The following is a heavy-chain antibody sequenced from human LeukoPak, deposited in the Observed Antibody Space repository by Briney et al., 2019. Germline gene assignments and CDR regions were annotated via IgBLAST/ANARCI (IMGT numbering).Heavy chain of an antibody. CDR2: IWYDGSNK. CDR1: GFTFSSYG. CDR3: ARLPGSSGYYYFNY. Sequence: GGSLRLSCAASGFTFSSYGMHWVRQAPGKGLEWVAVIWYDGSNKYYADSVKGRFTISRDNSKNTLYLQMNSLRAEDTAVYYCARLPGSSGYYYFNYWGQGTLVTVSS. V-gene: IGHV3-33*01. J-gene: IGHJ4*02. D-gene: IGHD3-22*01.